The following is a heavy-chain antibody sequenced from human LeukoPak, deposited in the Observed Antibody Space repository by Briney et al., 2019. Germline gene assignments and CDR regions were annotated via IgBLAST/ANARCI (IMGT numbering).Heavy chain of an antibody. J-gene: IGHJ4*02. CDR2: INHSGST. CDR3: ARGKGGSWYPPFDY. Sequence: SETLSLTCAVYGGSFSGYYWSWIRQPPGKGLEWIGKINHSGSTNYNPSLKSRVTISVDTSKNQFSLKLSSVTAADTAVYYCARGKGGSWYPPFDYWGQGTLVTVSS. V-gene: IGHV4-34*01. CDR1: GGSFSGYY. D-gene: IGHD6-13*01.